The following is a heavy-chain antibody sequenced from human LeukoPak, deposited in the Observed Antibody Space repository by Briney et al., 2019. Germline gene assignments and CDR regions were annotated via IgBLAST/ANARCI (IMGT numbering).Heavy chain of an antibody. CDR3: THMMYSSTEDFDY. CDR1: GFTFSSYG. J-gene: IGHJ4*02. D-gene: IGHD6-13*01. Sequence: GGSLRLSCAASGFTFSSYGMHWVRQAPGKGLEWVAFIRYDGSNKYYADSVKGRFTISRDNSKNTLYLQMNSLRAEDTAVYYCTHMMYSSTEDFDYWGQGTLVTVSS. V-gene: IGHV3-30*02. CDR2: IRYDGSNK.